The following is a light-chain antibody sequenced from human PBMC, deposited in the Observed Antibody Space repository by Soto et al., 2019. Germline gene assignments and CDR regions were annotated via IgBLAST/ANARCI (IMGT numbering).Light chain of an antibody. CDR1: QSINTW. V-gene: IGKV1-5*03. CDR3: QQYSTYPYI. CDR2: KAS. J-gene: IGKJ2*01. Sequence: DIQMTQSPSTLSASVGDRVTITCRASQSINTWLAWYQQKAGKAPKLLIYKASDLQSGVPARFSGSGLGTEFSLSIISLQPDDFATYYCQQYSTYPYIFGQGTKVEIK.